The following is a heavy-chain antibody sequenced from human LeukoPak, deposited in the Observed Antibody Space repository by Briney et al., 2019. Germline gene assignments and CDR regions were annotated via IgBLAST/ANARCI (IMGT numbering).Heavy chain of an antibody. CDR2: INPNSGDT. CDR3: ARRSSVITSTDY. D-gene: IGHD2-21*01. Sequence: ASVKVSCKVSEYTFSGYYYYMHWVRQAPGLGLEWVGWINPNSGDTNYAQKFQGRVTMTWDTSITTAYMELRGLRSDDTAMYYCARRSSVITSTDYWGQGTLVTVSS. J-gene: IGHJ4*02. CDR1: EYTFSGYYYY. V-gene: IGHV1-2*02.